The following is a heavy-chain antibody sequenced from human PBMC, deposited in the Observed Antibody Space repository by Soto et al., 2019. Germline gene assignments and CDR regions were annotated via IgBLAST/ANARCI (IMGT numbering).Heavy chain of an antibody. CDR3: AKGGYSGYDWLRYYMDV. CDR1: GFTFSSYG. Sequence: GGSLRLSCAASGFTFSSYGMHWVRQAPGKGLEWVAVISYDGSNKYYADSVKGRFTISRDNSKNTLYLQMNSLRAEDTAVYYCAKGGYSGYDWLRYYMDVWGKATTVTVSS. V-gene: IGHV3-30*18. D-gene: IGHD5-12*01. J-gene: IGHJ6*03. CDR2: ISYDGSNK.